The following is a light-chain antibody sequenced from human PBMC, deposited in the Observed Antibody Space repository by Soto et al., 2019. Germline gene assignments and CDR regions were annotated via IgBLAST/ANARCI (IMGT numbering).Light chain of an antibody. J-gene: IGLJ2*01. V-gene: IGLV2-14*01. CDR3: SSYTSSRV. Sequence: QSVLTQPASVSGSPGQSITISCTGTSSDVGGYNYVSWYQQHPGKAPKLMIYDVSNRPSGVSNRFSGSKSGNTASLTISGLQAEDEADYYCSSYTSSRVFGGGTKLNVL. CDR2: DVS. CDR1: SSDVGGYNY.